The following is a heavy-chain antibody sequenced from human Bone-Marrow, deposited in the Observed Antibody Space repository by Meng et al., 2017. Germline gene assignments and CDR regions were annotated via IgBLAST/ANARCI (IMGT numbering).Heavy chain of an antibody. CDR1: GASVSSGYW. Sequence: QVQQQGCGPGLVNASGTLALTGGVSGASVSSGYWWTWVRQPPGKGLEWIGEFHHSGTTNYNPSLRSRVTISVDTSKNQFSLRLTSVTAADTAVYYCAASPGWWRIDSWGQGTLVTVSS. CDR2: FHHSGTT. J-gene: IGHJ4*02. V-gene: IGHV4-4*02. D-gene: IGHD6-19*01. CDR3: AASPGWWRIDS.